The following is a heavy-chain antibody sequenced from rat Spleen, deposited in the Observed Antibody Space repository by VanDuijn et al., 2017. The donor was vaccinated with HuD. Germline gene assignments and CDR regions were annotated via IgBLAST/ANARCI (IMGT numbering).Heavy chain of an antibody. V-gene: IGHV3-3*01. CDR1: GYSITSSYK. D-gene: IGHD5-1*01. CDR3: ARPKLGASWYFDF. CDR2: IDSAGST. J-gene: IGHJ1*01. Sequence: EVQLQESGPGLVKPSQSLSLTCSVTGYSITSSYKWNWIRKFPGNKLEWMGYIDSAGSTNYNPSLKSRNSITRDTSKNQFFLQVNSVTTEDTATYYCARPKLGASWYFDFWGPGTMVTVSS.